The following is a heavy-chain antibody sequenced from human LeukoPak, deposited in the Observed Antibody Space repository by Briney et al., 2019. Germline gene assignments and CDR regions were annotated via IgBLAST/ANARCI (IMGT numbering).Heavy chain of an antibody. V-gene: IGHV1-69*04. CDR1: GYTFTGYY. D-gene: IGHD4-17*01. J-gene: IGHJ6*02. CDR2: IIPILGIA. Sequence: ASVKVSCKASGYTFTGYYMHWVRQAPGQGLEWMGRIIPILGIANYAQKFQGRVTITADKSTSTAYMELSSLRSEDTAVYYCARDPGDYLCYYYGLDVWGQGTTVTVSS. CDR3: ARDPGDYLCYYYGLDV.